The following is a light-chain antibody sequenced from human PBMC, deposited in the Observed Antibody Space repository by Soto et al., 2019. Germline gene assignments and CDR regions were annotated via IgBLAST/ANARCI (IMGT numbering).Light chain of an antibody. CDR2: AVS. Sequence: DIQMTQSPSSLSASIGDRVTITCRTSQAIGNNLGWYQQKPGKAPQRLIFAVSSLQSGVPSRFSGSGSGTEFTLTISSLQPEDFATYYCLRHNTYPHTFGQGTRLEIK. V-gene: IGKV1-17*01. CDR3: LRHNTYPHT. J-gene: IGKJ2*01. CDR1: QAIGNN.